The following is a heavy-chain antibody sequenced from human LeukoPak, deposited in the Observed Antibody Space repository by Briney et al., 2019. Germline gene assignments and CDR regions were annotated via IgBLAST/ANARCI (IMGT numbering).Heavy chain of an antibody. CDR1: GASISSSY. V-gene: IGHV4-59*01. Sequence: SGTLSLTCTVSGASISSSYWRWIRQPPGKRLEWIGIIYYSGSTNSNPSLKSRVTISADTSKNQFSLKLSSVTAADTAVYYCVRGNYDNRGYSNAFDIWGQGAMVTVSS. J-gene: IGHJ3*02. CDR2: IYYSGST. D-gene: IGHD3-22*01. CDR3: VRGNYDNRGYSNAFDI.